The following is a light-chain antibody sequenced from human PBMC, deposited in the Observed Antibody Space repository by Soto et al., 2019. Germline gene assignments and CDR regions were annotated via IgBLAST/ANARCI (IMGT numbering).Light chain of an antibody. J-gene: IGLJ1*01. CDR2: GVN. Sequence: QSALTQPASVSGSPGQSITISCTGTSSDVGSYNLVSWYQQHPGKAPKLMIYGVNKRPSGVSNSFSGSKSGNTASLTISGRQAEDEADYYCCAYAGISTFDVFGTGTKLTVL. CDR1: SSDVGSYNL. CDR3: CAYAGISTFDV. V-gene: IGLV2-23*02.